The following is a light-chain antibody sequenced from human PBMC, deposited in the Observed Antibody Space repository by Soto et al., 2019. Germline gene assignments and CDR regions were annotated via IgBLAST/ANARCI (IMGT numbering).Light chain of an antibody. Sequence: QSVLTQPASVSGSPGQSITISCTGTSSDVGGYNFVSWYQQHPGKAPRLIIYEVSSRPSGVSYRFSGSKPGNTASLTISGLQAEDEADYYCSSYTLRNTLVLFGGGTKLTVL. CDR3: SSYTLRNTLVL. V-gene: IGLV2-14*01. J-gene: IGLJ3*02. CDR1: SSDVGGYNF. CDR2: EVS.